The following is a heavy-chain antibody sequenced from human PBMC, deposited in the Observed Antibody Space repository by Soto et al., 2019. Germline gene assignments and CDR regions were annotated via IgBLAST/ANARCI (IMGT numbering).Heavy chain of an antibody. CDR1: GFIFSDYW. CDR3: ERARIDY. J-gene: IGHJ4*02. Sequence: EVQLVESGGGLVQPGGSLRLSCAVSGFIFSDYWMTWVRQAPGKGLEWVATINPEGSEKYYADSLKGRFTISRDNAKNSLYLQMISLRAEDTALYYSERARIDYCGRGTLITVSS. CDR2: INPEGSEK. V-gene: IGHV3-7*03.